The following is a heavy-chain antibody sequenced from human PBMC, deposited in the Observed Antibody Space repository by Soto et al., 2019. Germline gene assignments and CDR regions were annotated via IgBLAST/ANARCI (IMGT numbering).Heavy chain of an antibody. J-gene: IGHJ5*01. V-gene: IGHV1-18*01. Sequence: QVHLVQSGVEVKNPGASVKVSCQASGYTVINYDISWVRQTPGQGLEWMGWISTYIGDSKYAQKFQSIVTITTETATTTAYLELRSLRSDDPDVSSCERHHGPTTLEKWFDAWGQGTLVTVSS. CDR1: GYTVINYD. D-gene: IGHD3-3*01. CDR2: ISTYIGDS. CDR3: ERHHGPTTLEKWFDA.